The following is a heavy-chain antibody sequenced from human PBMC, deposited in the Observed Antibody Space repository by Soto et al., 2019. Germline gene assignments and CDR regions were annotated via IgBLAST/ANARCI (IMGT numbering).Heavy chain of an antibody. V-gene: IGHV3-74*01. J-gene: IGHJ5*02. CDR2: INSDGSST. D-gene: IGHD4-17*01. Sequence: GGSLRLSCAASGFTFSSYWMHWVRQAPGKGLVWVSRINSDGSSTNYNPSLKSRVTISVDTSKNQFSLKLSSVTAADTAVYYCARHSPGSLYGDYPEWFDPWGQGTLVTVSS. CDR3: ARHSPGSLYGDYPEWFDP. CDR1: GFTFSSYW.